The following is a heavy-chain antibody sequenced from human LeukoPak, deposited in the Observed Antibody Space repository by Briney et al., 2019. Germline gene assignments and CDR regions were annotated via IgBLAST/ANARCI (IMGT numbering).Heavy chain of an antibody. CDR2: INAGNGNT. J-gene: IGHJ5*02. V-gene: IGHV1-3*01. Sequence: GASVKVSCKASGYTFINYAMHWVRQAPGQRLEWMGWINAGNGNTKYSQKSQGRVTIARDTSASTAYMELSSLRSEDTAVYYCARVFYYDGSDYRNWFDPWGQGTLVTVSS. CDR3: ARVFYYDGSDYRNWFDP. D-gene: IGHD3-22*01. CDR1: GYTFINYA.